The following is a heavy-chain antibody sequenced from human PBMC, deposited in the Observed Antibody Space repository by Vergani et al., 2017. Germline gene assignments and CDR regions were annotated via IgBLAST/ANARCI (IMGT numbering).Heavy chain of an antibody. D-gene: IGHD3-10*01. CDR1: GGSVSSGSYY. Sequence: QVQLQESGPGLVKPSETLSLTCTVSGGSVSSGSYYWSWIRQPPGKGLEWIGYIYYSGSTNYNPSLKSRVTISVDTSKNQFSLKLNSVTAADTAVYYCGRVADFYGLGSRLLDLWGQGILVTVSS. V-gene: IGHV4-61*01. CDR3: GRVADFYGLGSRLLDL. J-gene: IGHJ5*02. CDR2: IYYSGST.